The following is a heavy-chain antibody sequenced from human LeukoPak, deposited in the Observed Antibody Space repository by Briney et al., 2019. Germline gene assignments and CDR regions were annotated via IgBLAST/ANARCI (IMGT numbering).Heavy chain of an antibody. CDR3: ARVSTAVSLAIDY. CDR1: GFTFSNYN. J-gene: IGHJ4*02. V-gene: IGHV3-21*06. Sequence: GGSLRLSCAASGFTFSNYNMNRVRQAPGKGLEWVSVISIGSTYIYYADSVKGRFTISRDNAKNSLYLQMNSLRAEDTAVYYCARVSTAVSLAIDYWGQGTLVTVST. D-gene: IGHD6-13*01. CDR2: ISIGSTYI.